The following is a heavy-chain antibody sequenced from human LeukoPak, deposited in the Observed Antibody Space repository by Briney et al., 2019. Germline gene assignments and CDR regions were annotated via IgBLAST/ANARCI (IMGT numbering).Heavy chain of an antibody. Sequence: ASVKVSCKASGYTFTGYYMHWVRQAPGQGLEWMGWINPNSGDTNYAQKFQGRVTMTRDTSISTAYMELTRLRSDDAAVYYCARDRTGFCFGDSCYSSYAFDIWGQGTMVTVSS. V-gene: IGHV1-2*02. D-gene: IGHD2-15*01. CDR3: ARDRTGFCFGDSCYSSYAFDI. CDR1: GYTFTGYY. CDR2: INPNSGDT. J-gene: IGHJ3*02.